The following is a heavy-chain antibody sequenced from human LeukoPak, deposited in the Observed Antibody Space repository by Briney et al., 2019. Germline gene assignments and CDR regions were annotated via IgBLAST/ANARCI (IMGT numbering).Heavy chain of an antibody. CDR3: AKDQDIAAADYYFDY. CDR2: ISYDGNNR. Sequence: GGSLRLSCAASGFTFSSYGMHWVRQAPGKGLEWVAVISYDGNNRYSADSVRGRFTISRDNSKNTLYLQMNSLRAEDTAVYYCAKDQDIAAADYYFDYWGQGTLVTVSS. CDR1: GFTFSSYG. J-gene: IGHJ4*02. D-gene: IGHD6-13*01. V-gene: IGHV3-30*18.